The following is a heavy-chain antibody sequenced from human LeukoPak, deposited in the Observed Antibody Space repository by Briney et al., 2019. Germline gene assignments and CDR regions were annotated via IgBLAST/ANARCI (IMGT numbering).Heavy chain of an antibody. Sequence: GGSLRLFCEAWGFIFSNYGIHWVRQAPGKGLVGVAFIWYDGSNKYYADSVKGRFTISRDNPKNTLYLRMNSLRAEDKAVYYCAKRGDSSGWFSACDYWGQGTLVTVSS. D-gene: IGHD6-19*01. CDR1: GFIFSNYG. CDR2: IWYDGSNK. V-gene: IGHV3-30*02. CDR3: AKRGDSSGWFSACDY. J-gene: IGHJ4*02.